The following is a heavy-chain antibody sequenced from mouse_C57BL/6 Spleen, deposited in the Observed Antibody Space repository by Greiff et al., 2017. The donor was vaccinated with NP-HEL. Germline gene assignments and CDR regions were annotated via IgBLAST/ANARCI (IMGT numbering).Heavy chain of an antibody. V-gene: IGHV1-9*01. D-gene: IGHD2-4*01. CDR2: ILPGSGST. Sequence: QVQLQQSGAELMKPGASVKLSCKATGYTFTGYWIAWVKQRPGHGLEWIGVILPGSGSTNYHEKFKGKATFTADTSANTAYMQISSLTTEDAAIYYCARGDDYDKRFAYWGQGTLVTVSA. J-gene: IGHJ3*01. CDR1: GYTFTGYW. CDR3: ARGDDYDKRFAY.